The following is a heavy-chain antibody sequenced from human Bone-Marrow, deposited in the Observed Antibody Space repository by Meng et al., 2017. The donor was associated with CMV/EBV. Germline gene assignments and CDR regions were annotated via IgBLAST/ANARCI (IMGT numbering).Heavy chain of an antibody. J-gene: IGHJ5*02. D-gene: IGHD1-1*01. Sequence: SVKVSCKASGDTFSNYAFSWVRQAPGQGLEWMGGIIPMFGTTNYAQKFQGRVTIRTDESTTTAYMELSSLRSNDTAVYYCARVRVTATTQYKENWFAPWGPGHRVHGAS. CDR1: GDTFSNYA. CDR2: IIPMFGTT. V-gene: IGHV1-69*05. CDR3: ARVRVTATTQYKENWFAP.